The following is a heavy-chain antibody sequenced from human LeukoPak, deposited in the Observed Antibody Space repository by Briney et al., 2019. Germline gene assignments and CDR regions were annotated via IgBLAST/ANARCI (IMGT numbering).Heavy chain of an antibody. CDR1: GYTFTSYD. D-gene: IGHD3-3*01. V-gene: IGHV1-8*03. Sequence: ASVKVSCKASGYTFTSYDINWVRQATGQGLEWMGWMNPNSGNTGYAQKFQGRVTITRNTSISTAYMELSSLRSEDTAVYYCARGLRFLEPTDYWGQGTLVTVSS. J-gene: IGHJ4*02. CDR2: MNPNSGNT. CDR3: ARGLRFLEPTDY.